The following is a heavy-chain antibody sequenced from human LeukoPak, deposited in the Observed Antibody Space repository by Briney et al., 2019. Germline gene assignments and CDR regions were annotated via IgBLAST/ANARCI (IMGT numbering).Heavy chain of an antibody. CDR1: GFTFSDYY. Sequence: GGSLRLSCAASGFTFSDYYMSWIRRAPGKGLEWVSYISSGSTIYYADSVKGRFTISRDNAKNSLYLQMNSLRAEDTAVYYCARDGEWLRYGYYYYGMDAWGQGTTVTVSS. CDR3: ARDGEWLRYGYYYYGMDA. CDR2: ISSGSTI. J-gene: IGHJ6*02. V-gene: IGHV3-11*01. D-gene: IGHD5-12*01.